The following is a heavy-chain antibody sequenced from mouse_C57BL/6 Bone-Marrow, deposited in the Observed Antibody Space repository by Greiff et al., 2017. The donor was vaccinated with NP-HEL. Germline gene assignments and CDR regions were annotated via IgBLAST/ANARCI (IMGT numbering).Heavy chain of an antibody. V-gene: IGHV1-53*01. CDR2: INPSNGGT. CDR1: GYTFTSYC. CDR3: ARRDDGYYDFDY. Sequence: QVQLQQPGTELVTPGASVKLSCKASGYTFTSYCMHWVKQTHGPRLSPIVPINPSNGGTNYNEKLKSKATLTVDKSSSTAYMQLSSLTSEDSAVYYCARRDDGYYDFDYWVQRTTLTVSS. D-gene: IGHD2-3*01. J-gene: IGHJ2*01.